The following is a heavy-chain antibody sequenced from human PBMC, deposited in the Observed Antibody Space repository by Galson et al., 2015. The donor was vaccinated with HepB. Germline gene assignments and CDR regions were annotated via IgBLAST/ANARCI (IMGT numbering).Heavy chain of an antibody. CDR2: ISWDRSST. CDR3: AKDIRGDVSSAGGPYFHY. D-gene: IGHD5-24*01. J-gene: IGHJ4*02. V-gene: IGHV3-43D*04. CDR1: GFSFSNYA. Sequence: SLRLSCASSGFSFSNYAMHWVRQAPGKGLEWVSLISWDRSSTYYADSVKGRFAISRDNRKNSLYLQMNSLRAEDTGLYYCAKDIRGDVSSAGGPYFHYWGQGTLVTVSS.